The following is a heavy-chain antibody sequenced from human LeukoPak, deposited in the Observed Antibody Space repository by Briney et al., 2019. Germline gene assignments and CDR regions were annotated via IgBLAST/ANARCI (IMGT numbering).Heavy chain of an antibody. CDR2: IKQDGTDK. J-gene: IGHJ4*02. CDR1: GFTFSSYA. V-gene: IGHV3-7*01. CDR3: ARVVPFDF. Sequence: PGGSLRLSCAASGFTFSSYAMGWVRQAPGKGLEWVANIKQDGTDKNYVDSVKGRFTISRDNTKNSLYLQMNSLRAEDTAVYYCARVVPFDFWGQGSLVTVSS.